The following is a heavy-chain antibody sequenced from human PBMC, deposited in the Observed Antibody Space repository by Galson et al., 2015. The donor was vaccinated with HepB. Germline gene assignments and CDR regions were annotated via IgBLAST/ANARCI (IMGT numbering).Heavy chain of an antibody. J-gene: IGHJ6*02. D-gene: IGHD6-19*01. Sequence: PALVKPTQTLTLTCNFSGFSLSTTGMCVSWIRQPPGKALEWLALIDWDDDKYYSTSLKTRLTILKDTSKNQVVLRMTNMDPVDTATYYCARTVIAVVGHHGMDVWGQGTTVTVS. CDR1: GFSLSTTGMC. CDR3: ARTVIAVVGHHGMDV. V-gene: IGHV2-70*01. CDR2: IDWDDDK.